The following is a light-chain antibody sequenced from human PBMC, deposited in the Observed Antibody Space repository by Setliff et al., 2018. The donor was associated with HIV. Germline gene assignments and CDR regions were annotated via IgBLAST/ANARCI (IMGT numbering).Light chain of an antibody. Sequence: QSALAQPASVSGSPGQPITISCTGTTSDVGGYNYVSWYQQHPGKAPKLIIYEVKNRPSGVSNRFSGSKSGNTASLTISGLQAEDEADYYCSSYAITNTLPFGTGTKVTVL. CDR1: TSDVGGYNY. CDR2: EVK. CDR3: SSYAITNTLP. V-gene: IGLV2-14*01. J-gene: IGLJ1*01.